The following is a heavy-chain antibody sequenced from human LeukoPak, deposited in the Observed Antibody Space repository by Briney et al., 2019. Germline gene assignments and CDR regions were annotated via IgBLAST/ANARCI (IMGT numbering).Heavy chain of an antibody. CDR2: ISSSSSYI. V-gene: IGHV3-21*01. Sequence: GGSLRLSCAASRYTFSSYSMNWVRQAPGKGLEWVSSISSSSSYIYYADSLKGRFTISRDNAKNSLYLQVNSLRAEDTAVYYCARGALGSGYLLGWGQGTLVTVSS. D-gene: IGHD5-12*01. CDR1: RYTFSSYS. J-gene: IGHJ4*02. CDR3: ARGALGSGYLLG.